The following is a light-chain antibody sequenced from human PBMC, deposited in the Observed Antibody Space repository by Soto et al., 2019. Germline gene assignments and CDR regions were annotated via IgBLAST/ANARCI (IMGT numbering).Light chain of an antibody. Sequence: EFVLTQSPCTLSLSPGERATLSCRASQSLSSSYLAWYQQKPGQAPRLLIYGASSRATGIPDRFSGSGSGTDFTLTISRLEPEDFAVYYCQQYGSSPPITFGQGTRLEIK. V-gene: IGKV3-20*01. CDR2: GAS. J-gene: IGKJ5*01. CDR3: QQYGSSPPIT. CDR1: QSLSSSY.